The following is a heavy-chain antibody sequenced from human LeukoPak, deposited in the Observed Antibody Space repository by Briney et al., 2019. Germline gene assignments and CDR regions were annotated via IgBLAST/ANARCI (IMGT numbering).Heavy chain of an antibody. CDR1: VGTFSSYA. V-gene: IGHV1-69*06. Sequence: SVNVSCKASVGTFSSYAISCVRQAPGQGLEWMGGIIPIFGTSNYAQKFQGRVTITADKYTSTEYMELSSLSSEDTAVYYCAREGSYYGSGSSPRLFDYWGQGTLVTVSS. J-gene: IGHJ4*02. CDR2: IIPIFGTS. D-gene: IGHD3-10*01. CDR3: AREGSYYGSGSSPRLFDY.